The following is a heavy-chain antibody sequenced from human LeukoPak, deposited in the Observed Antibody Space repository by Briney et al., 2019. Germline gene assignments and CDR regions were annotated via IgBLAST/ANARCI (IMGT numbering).Heavy chain of an antibody. J-gene: IGHJ4*02. CDR2: ISWNSGSI. CDR3: ATDYYVSGSYYRLFY. D-gene: IGHD3-10*01. V-gene: IGHV3-9*01. CDR1: GFTFDDYA. Sequence: PGGSLRLSCAASGFTFDDYAMHWVRQAPGKGLEWVSGISWNSGSIGYADSVKGRFTISRDNAKNTLYLQMSNLRAEDTAIYYCATDYYVSGSYYRLFYWGQGTLVTVSS.